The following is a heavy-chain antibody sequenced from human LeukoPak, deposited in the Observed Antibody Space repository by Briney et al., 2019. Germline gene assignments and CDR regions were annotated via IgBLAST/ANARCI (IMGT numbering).Heavy chain of an antibody. CDR1: GGSISSSSYY. CDR2: INHSGST. CDR3: ARDRNFVSYYYGMDV. D-gene: IGHD3-9*01. V-gene: IGHV4-39*07. Sequence: PSETLSLTCTVSGGSISSSSYYWGWIRQPPGKGLEWIGEINHSGSTNYNPSLKSRVTISVDTSKNQFSLKLSSVTTADTAVYYCARDRNFVSYYYGMDVWGQGTTVTVSS. J-gene: IGHJ6*02.